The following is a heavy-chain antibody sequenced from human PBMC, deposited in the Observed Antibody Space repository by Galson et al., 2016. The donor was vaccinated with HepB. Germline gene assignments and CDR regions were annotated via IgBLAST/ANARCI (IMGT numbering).Heavy chain of an antibody. CDR2: ISCTSDRL. Sequence: SLRLSCAAPGFTFGDYVMDGVRQAPGKGLGWVSRISCTSDRLDCADSVKGRFTISRDNAKNSLYLQMNSLRAEDTALYYCAKGALAAWGQGTLVIVSS. CDR3: AKGALAA. V-gene: IGHV3-9*01. J-gene: IGHJ5*02. D-gene: IGHD2-21*01. CDR1: GFTFGDYV.